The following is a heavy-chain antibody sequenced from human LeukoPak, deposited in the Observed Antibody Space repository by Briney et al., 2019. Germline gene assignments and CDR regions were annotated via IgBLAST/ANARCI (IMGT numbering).Heavy chain of an antibody. D-gene: IGHD4-17*01. CDR1: GGSISSYY. V-gene: IGHV4-59*01. CDR3: AREGTTVTSEAYFDY. J-gene: IGHJ4*02. Sequence: SETLSLTCTVSGGSISSYYWSWIRQPPGKGLEWIGYIYYGGSTNYNPSLKSRVTISVDTSKNQFSLTLSSVTAADTAVYYCAREGTTVTSEAYFDYWGQGTLVTVSS. CDR2: IYYGGST.